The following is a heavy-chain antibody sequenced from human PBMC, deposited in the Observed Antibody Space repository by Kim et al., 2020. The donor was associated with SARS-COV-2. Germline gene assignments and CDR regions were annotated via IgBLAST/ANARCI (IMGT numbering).Heavy chain of an antibody. D-gene: IGHD3-10*01. V-gene: IGHV3-21*01. CDR3: ARGGGYYGFDFDY. J-gene: IGHJ4*02. Sequence: SDAVKGRFTITKDNAKNTLYLQMNSLRAEDTAVDYCARGGGYYGFDFDYWGQGTLVTVSS.